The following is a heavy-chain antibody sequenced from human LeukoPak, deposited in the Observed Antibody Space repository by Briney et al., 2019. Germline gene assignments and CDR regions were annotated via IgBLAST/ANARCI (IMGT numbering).Heavy chain of an antibody. Sequence: SETLSLTCAVSGGSISSGGYSWSWIRQPPGKGLEWIGYIYHSGSTYYNPSLKSRVTISVDRSKNQFSLKLSSVTAADTAVYYCARGTYDFWGGYTDWFDPWGQGTLVTVSS. J-gene: IGHJ5*02. CDR1: GGSISSGGYS. V-gene: IGHV4-30-2*01. D-gene: IGHD3-3*01. CDR3: ARGTYDFWGGYTDWFDP. CDR2: IYHSGST.